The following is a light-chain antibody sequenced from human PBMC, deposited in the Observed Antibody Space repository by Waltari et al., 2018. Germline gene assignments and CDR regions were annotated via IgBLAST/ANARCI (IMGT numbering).Light chain of an antibody. V-gene: IGLV2-11*01. CDR2: DVN. CDR3: CSYAGNYIWL. Sequence: SALTQPRSVSGSPGQSVTISCAGTSSDLGYYDYVSWYQQHPGKAPKLIIYDVNKRPSGVPDRFSGSKSGNTASLTISGLQAEDEADYYCCSYAGNYIWLFGGQTKLTVL. CDR1: SSDLGYYDY. J-gene: IGLJ2*01.